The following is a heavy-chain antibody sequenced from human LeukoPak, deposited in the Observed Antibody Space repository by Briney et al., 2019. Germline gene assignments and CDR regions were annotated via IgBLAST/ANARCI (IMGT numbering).Heavy chain of an antibody. J-gene: IGHJ4*02. CDR1: GYPFTDYY. V-gene: IGHV1-2*02. Sequence: GASVKVSCKASGYPFTDYYMHWVRQAPGQGLEWMGWINPNRGGTDYAQKFQGRVTMTRDTSISTAYMELSRLRYDDTAVYYCARDLDDGGNSVYYFDNWGQGTLVTVSS. CDR2: INPNRGGT. D-gene: IGHD4-23*01. CDR3: ARDLDDGGNSVYYFDN.